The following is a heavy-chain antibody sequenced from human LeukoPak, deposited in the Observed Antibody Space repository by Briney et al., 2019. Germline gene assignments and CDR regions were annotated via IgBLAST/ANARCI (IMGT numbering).Heavy chain of an antibody. CDR3: ASSDDQTIAAAGTGVDY. Sequence: SETLSLTCTVSGGSISSGYYWGWIRQPPGKGLEWIGSIYHSGSTYYNPSLKSRVTISVDTSKNQFSLKLSSVTAADTAVYYCASSDDQTIAAAGTGVDYWGQGTLVTVSS. J-gene: IGHJ4*02. D-gene: IGHD6-13*01. CDR2: IYHSGST. CDR1: GGSISSGYY. V-gene: IGHV4-38-2*02.